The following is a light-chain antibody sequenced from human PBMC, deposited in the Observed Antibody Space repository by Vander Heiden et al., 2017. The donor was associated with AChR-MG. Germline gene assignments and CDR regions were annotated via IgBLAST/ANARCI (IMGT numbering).Light chain of an antibody. J-gene: IGLJ2*01. CDR3: AAGEDSLNGVV. CDR2: SDK. Sequence: SALPTPPPAFVISRSSGTISCSAGGYNSGSSTVTWYQQLPGTAPKLLIYSDKQRPTGGPDRCYGSKSGTAASVAISGLQSEDEADYYCAAGEDSLNGVVFGGGTKRTVL. CDR1: GYNSGSST. V-gene: IGLV1-44*01.